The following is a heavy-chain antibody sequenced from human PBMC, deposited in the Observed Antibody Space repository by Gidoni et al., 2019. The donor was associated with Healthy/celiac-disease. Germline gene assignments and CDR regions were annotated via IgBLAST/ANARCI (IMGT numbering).Heavy chain of an antibody. CDR2: INPSGGST. Sequence: QVQLVQSGAEVKKPGASVKVSCKASGYTFTSYYMHWLRQAPGQGLEWMGIINPSGGSTSYAQKFQGRVTMTRDTSTSTVYMELSSLRSEDTAVYYCARVKTGTHKLGVYGMDVWGQGTTVTVSS. D-gene: IGHD1-1*01. CDR1: GYTFTSYY. J-gene: IGHJ6*02. CDR3: ARVKTGTHKLGVYGMDV. V-gene: IGHV1-46*01.